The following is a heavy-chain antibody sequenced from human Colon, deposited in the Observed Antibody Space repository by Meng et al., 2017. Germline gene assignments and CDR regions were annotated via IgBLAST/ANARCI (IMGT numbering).Heavy chain of an antibody. J-gene: IGHJ4*02. CDR3: ARKFDYFDY. CDR2: IGYDGSNK. CDR1: GFTFSSYG. Sequence: GGSLRLFCAASGFTFSSYGMHWVRQAPGKGLEWVAVIGYDGSNKYYADSVKGRFTISRDNSKNTLYLQMNSLRAEDTAVYYCARKFDYFDYWGQGTLVTVSS. V-gene: IGHV3-33*01.